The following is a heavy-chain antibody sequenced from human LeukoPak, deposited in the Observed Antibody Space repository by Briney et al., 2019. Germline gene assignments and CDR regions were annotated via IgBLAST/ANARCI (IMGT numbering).Heavy chain of an antibody. CDR3: ARDNHDILTGYYFDY. J-gene: IGHJ4*02. CDR2: IYYSGST. CDR1: GGSISNYY. D-gene: IGHD3-9*01. V-gene: IGHV4-59*01. Sequence: SETLSLTCTVSGGSISNYYWSWIRQPPGKGLEWIGYIYYSGSTNYNPSLKSRVTISVDTSKNQFSLKLSSVTAADTAVYYCARDNHDILTGYYFDYWGQGTLVTVSS.